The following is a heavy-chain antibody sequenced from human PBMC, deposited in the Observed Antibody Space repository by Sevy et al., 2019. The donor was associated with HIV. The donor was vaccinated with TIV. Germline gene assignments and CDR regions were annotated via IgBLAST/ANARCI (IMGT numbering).Heavy chain of an antibody. CDR2: INHSGTT. Sequence: SETLSLTCAVYSESFRRYYWNWIRQSPEKGLEWMGEINHSGTTNYNPSLKSRVTISVDPSRNQFSLKLNSVTAADTAVYYCASDSGTYTYYFDYWGQGTPVTVSS. CDR1: SESFRRYY. D-gene: IGHD1-26*01. J-gene: IGHJ4*02. V-gene: IGHV4-34*01. CDR3: ASDSGTYTYYFDY.